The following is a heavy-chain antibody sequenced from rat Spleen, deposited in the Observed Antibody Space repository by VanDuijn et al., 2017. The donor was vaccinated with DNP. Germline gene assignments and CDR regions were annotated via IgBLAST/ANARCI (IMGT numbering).Heavy chain of an antibody. CDR3: AGQGTTGNPYWYFDF. V-gene: IGHV5-25*01. D-gene: IGHD1-11*01. J-gene: IGHJ1*01. Sequence: EVQLVESGGGLVQPGRSMKLSCAASGFTFSNYYMAWVRQAPQKGLEWVATISTSGSRTYYADSVKGRFTISRDKAKSTLYLQMDSLRSEDTATYYCAGQGTTGNPYWYFDFWGPGTMVTVSS. CDR1: GFTFSNYY. CDR2: ISTSGSRT.